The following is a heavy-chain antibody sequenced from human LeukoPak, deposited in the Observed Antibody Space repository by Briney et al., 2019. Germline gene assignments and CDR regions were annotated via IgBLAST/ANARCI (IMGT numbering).Heavy chain of an antibody. V-gene: IGHV3-30*18. CDR3: AKEYCSNSVCHSLDY. J-gene: IGHJ4*02. CDR2: ISYDGSNK. CDR1: GFTFSSSG. D-gene: IGHD2-8*01. Sequence: GGSLRLSCAASGFTFSSSGMHWVRQAPGKGLEWVAVISYDGSNKYYADSVRGRFTFSRDNSKNTLYLQMNSLRAEDTAVYYCAKEYCSNSVCHSLDYWGQGTLVTASS.